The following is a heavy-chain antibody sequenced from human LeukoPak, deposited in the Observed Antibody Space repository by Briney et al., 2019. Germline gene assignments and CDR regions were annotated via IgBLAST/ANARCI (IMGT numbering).Heavy chain of an antibody. D-gene: IGHD5-24*01. CDR1: GYFFTGYY. CDR3: ARAQRKMRLYCFDS. CDR2: INPNSGGT. V-gene: IGHV1-2*02. Sequence: EASVKDSCEASGYFFTGYYIHWVRQAPGQGLEWMGWINPNSGGTNHAQKFQDRVTITRDTSLSTAYMALSRLSAHDTAVYFFARAQRKMRLYCFDSGGEGTLVTVPS. J-gene: IGHJ4*02.